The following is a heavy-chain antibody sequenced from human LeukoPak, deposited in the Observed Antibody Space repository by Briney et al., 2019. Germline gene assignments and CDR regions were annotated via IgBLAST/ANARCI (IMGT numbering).Heavy chain of an antibody. D-gene: IGHD3-9*01. CDR2: IFYTGST. CDR3: AAVLTAYSIIDY. V-gene: IGHV4-61*01. CDR1: GGSVTSGSYY. J-gene: IGHJ4*02. Sequence: SETLSLTCTVSGGSVTSGSYYWSWIRQPPGKGLEWIGCIFYTGSTNYNPSLKSRVTISVDTSKNQFSLKLSSVTAADTALYYCAAVLTAYSIIDYWGQGILVTVSS.